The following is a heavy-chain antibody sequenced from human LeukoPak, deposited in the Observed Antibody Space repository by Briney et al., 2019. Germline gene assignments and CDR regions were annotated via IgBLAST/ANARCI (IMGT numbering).Heavy chain of an antibody. D-gene: IGHD6-19*01. CDR2: ISYDGSNK. V-gene: IGHV3-30-3*01. CDR1: GFTFSSYA. CDR3: ARDLNSSGKLDH. Sequence: GGSLRLSCAASGFTFSSYAMHWVRQAPGKGLEWVAVISYDGSNKYYADSVKGRFTISRDNSKNTLYLQMNSLRAEDTAVYYCARDLNSSGKLDHWGQGTLVNGSS. J-gene: IGHJ4*02.